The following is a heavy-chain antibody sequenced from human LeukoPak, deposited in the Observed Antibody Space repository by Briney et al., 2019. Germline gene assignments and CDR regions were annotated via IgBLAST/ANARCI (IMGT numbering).Heavy chain of an antibody. J-gene: IGHJ4*02. Sequence: GGSLRLSCAASGFTVGSNYMSWVRQAPGKGLEWVSAISGSGDSTYHGDSVKGRFTISRDNSKNTLYLQMNSLRAEDTAVYYCAKTRPLDSSSWSHGDYWGQGTLVTVSS. D-gene: IGHD6-13*01. CDR1: GFTVGSNY. CDR3: AKTRPLDSSSWSHGDY. CDR2: ISGSGDST. V-gene: IGHV3-23*01.